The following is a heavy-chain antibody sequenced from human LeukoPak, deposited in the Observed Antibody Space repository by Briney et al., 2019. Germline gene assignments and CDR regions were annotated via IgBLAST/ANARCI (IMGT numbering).Heavy chain of an antibody. V-gene: IGHV4-59*12. D-gene: IGHD3-3*01. CDR3: ARDNNGLYFGVRGFDI. CDR1: GGSISSYY. J-gene: IGHJ3*02. CDR2: IYYSGST. Sequence: SETLSLTCTVSGGSISSYYWSWIRQPPGKGLEWIGYIYYSGSTNYNPSLKSRVTISVDTSKNQFSLSLSSVTAADTAVYYCARDNNGLYFGVRGFDIWGQGKMVIVSS.